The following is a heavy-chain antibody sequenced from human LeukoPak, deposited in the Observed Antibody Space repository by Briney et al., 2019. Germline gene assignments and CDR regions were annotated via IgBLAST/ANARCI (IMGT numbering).Heavy chain of an antibody. Sequence: DSVKVSCMPSVHTSTVFYTRWVRHAHGEGLQWVGWINPNGGDTTYAKTFEGRFTMTRDTSISTAYMELSRLRPDDAAVYYWARDKRQDWAHHYYYYMDVWGKGTTVTVSS. CDR3: ARDKRQDWAHHYYYYMDV. J-gene: IGHJ6*03. V-gene: IGHV1-2*02. D-gene: IGHD1-1*01. CDR1: VHTSTVFY. CDR2: INPNGGDT.